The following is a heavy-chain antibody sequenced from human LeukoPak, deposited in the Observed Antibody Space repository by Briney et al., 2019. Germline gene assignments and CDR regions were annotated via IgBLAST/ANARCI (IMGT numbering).Heavy chain of an antibody. Sequence: TGGSLRLSCAASGFTFSDYYMSWIRQAPGKGLEWVSYISSSGSTIYYADSVKGRFTISRDNAKNSLYLQMYSLRAEDTAVYYCASGLPVGVKRPFDYWGQGTLVTVSS. J-gene: IGHJ4*02. CDR1: GFTFSDYY. D-gene: IGHD1-26*01. V-gene: IGHV3-11*01. CDR2: ISSSGSTI. CDR3: ASGLPVGVKRPFDY.